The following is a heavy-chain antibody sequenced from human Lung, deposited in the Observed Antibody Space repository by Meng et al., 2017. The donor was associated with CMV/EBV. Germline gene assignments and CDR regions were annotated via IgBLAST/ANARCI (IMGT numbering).Heavy chain of an antibody. Sequence: GGSLRLXCAASGFTFSVYSMIWVRQAPGKGLEWVSTISSSSSFISYVDSVKGRFTISRDNAENSLYLHMNGLRAEDTAVYFCARESNGSFVLDVWGQGTTVTVSS. D-gene: IGHD4-11*01. V-gene: IGHV3-21*01. CDR1: GFTFSVYS. J-gene: IGHJ6*02. CDR3: ARESNGSFVLDV. CDR2: ISSSSSFI.